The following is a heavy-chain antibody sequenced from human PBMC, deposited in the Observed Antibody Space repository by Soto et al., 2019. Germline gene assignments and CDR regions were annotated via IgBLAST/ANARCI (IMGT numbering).Heavy chain of an antibody. CDR2: ISWNSGSI. D-gene: IGHD3-16*02. Sequence: EVQLVESGGGLVQPGRSLRLSCAASGFTFDDYAMHWVRQAPGKGLEWVSGISWNSGSIGYADSVKGRFTISRDNATNSLYLQMNILRAEDTALYYCAKAFTFGGVIVSYYFDYWVQGPLVTVSS. J-gene: IGHJ4*02. CDR1: GFTFDDYA. V-gene: IGHV3-9*01. CDR3: AKAFTFGGVIVSYYFDY.